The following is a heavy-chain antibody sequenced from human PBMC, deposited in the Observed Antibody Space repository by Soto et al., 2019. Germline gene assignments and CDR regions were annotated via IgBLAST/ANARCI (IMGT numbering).Heavy chain of an antibody. Sequence: EVQLLESGGGLVQPGGSLRLSCAASGFTFSTYAMNWVRQAPGRGLEWLSLISGSGTGTYYADSVKGRFTISRDNSKNTLYLQMNSLRAEDTAVSYCVKDQGNTMKGDKRGFDHWGQGTLVTVSS. CDR2: ISGSGTGT. V-gene: IGHV3-23*01. CDR3: VKDQGNTMKGDKRGFDH. D-gene: IGHD3-22*01. J-gene: IGHJ4*02. CDR1: GFTFSTYA.